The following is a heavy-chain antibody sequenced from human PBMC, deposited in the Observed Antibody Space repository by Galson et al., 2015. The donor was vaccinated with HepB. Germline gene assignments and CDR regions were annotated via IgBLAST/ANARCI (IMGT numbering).Heavy chain of an antibody. D-gene: IGHD2-2*01. V-gene: IGHV1-69*04. CDR3: ARDRGVPAAMLAY. J-gene: IGHJ4*02. CDR2: IIPITGIR. CDR1: GATFSGYS. Sequence: SVKVSCKASGATFSGYSFNWVRQAPGQGLEWVGRIIPITGIRNYAQEFEERVTITADTSTTTTYMELTNLRPEDTALYYCARDRGVPAAMLAYWGQGTLVTVSS.